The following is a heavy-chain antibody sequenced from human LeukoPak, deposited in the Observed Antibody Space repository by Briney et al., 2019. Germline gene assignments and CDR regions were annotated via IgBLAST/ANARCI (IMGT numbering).Heavy chain of an antibody. CDR1: GASITGYY. CDR3: ARVTDWNDLDY. CDR2: IIYSGSI. D-gene: IGHD1-1*01. Sequence: SETLSLTCTVSGASITGYYWSWIRQPPGKRLEWIGYIIYSGSINYNPSLKSRVTISIDTSKNQLSLQLTSVTAADTAVYYCARVTDWNDLDYWGQGTLVTVSS. J-gene: IGHJ4*02. V-gene: IGHV4-59*01.